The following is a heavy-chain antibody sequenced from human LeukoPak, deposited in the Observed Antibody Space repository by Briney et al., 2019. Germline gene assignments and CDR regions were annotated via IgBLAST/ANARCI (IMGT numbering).Heavy chain of an antibody. J-gene: IGHJ4*02. V-gene: IGHV1-46*01. CDR2: INPSGGST. CDR3: ARALIVVPAAIFRIDY. D-gene: IGHD2-2*01. CDR1: GYTFTSYY. Sequence: ASVKVSCKASGYTFTSYYMHWVRQAPGQELEWMGIINPSGGSTGYAQKFQGRVTMTRDTSTSTVYMELSSLRSEDTAVYYCARALIVVPAAIFRIDYWGQGTLVTVSS.